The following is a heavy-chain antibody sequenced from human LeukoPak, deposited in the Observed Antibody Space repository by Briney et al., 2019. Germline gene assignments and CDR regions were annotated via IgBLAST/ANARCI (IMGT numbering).Heavy chain of an antibody. CDR2: ISSSSSTI. CDR1: GFTLSSYS. Sequence: GGSLSLSCAASGFTLSSYSMNWVRQAPGKGLEWVSYISSSSSTIYYADSVKGRFTISRDNAKNSLYLQMNSLRAEDTAVYYCAREGSSFDYWGQGTLVTVSS. J-gene: IGHJ4*02. V-gene: IGHV3-48*01. D-gene: IGHD6-13*01. CDR3: AREGSSFDY.